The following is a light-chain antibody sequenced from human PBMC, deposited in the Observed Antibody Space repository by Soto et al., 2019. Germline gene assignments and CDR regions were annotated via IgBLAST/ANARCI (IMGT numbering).Light chain of an antibody. CDR1: QSVSSN. V-gene: IGKV3-15*01. J-gene: IGKJ1*01. Sequence: EIVMTQSPATLSVSPGERATLSCRASQSVSSNLAWYQQKPGQAPRLLIYGASTRATGIPARFSGSGSGTEFTLTISSLKSEDFAVYYGQQYNNWPTFGQGTKVESK. CDR3: QQYNNWPT. CDR2: GAS.